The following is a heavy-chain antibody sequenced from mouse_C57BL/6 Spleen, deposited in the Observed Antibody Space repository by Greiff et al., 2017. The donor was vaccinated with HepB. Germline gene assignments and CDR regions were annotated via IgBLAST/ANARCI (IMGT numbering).Heavy chain of an antibody. CDR2: IDPSDSYT. Sequence: QVQLQQPGAELVMPGASVTLSCTASGYTFTSYWMHWVKQRPGQGLEWIGEIDPSDSYTNYNQKFKGKSTLTVDKSASTAYMQLLSLTSEDSAVYYCARGYCYGSSLYFDYWGQGTTLTVSS. J-gene: IGHJ2*01. CDR3: ARGYCYGSSLYFDY. D-gene: IGHD1-1*01. V-gene: IGHV1-69*01. CDR1: GYTFTSYW.